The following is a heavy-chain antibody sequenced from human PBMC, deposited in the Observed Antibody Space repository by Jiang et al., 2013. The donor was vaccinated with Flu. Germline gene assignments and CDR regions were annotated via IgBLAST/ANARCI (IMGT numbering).Heavy chain of an antibody. Sequence: ASGFTFSSYGMHWVRQAPGKGLEWVAVISYDGSNKYYADSVKGRFTISRDNSKNTLYLQMNSLRAEDTAVYYCAKGGGDSSGYYFGPNFDYWGQGTLVTVSS. CDR2: ISYDGSNK. CDR3: AKGGGDSSGYYFGPNFDY. J-gene: IGHJ4*02. CDR1: GFTFSSYG. V-gene: IGHV3-30*18. D-gene: IGHD3-22*01.